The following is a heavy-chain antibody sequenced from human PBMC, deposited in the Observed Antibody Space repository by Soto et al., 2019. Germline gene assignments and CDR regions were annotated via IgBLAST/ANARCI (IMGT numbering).Heavy chain of an antibody. CDR1: GYTFTSYA. D-gene: IGHD3-16*01. Sequence: QVQLVQSGAEVRKPGASVKVSCKASGYTFTSYAMHWVRQAPGQRLEWMGWINAGNGNTKYSQKFQGRVTITRDTSASTAYMELSSLRSEDTAVYYCARVIGGLYYFDYWCQGTLVTVSS. J-gene: IGHJ4*02. V-gene: IGHV1-3*01. CDR3: ARVIGGLYYFDY. CDR2: INAGNGNT.